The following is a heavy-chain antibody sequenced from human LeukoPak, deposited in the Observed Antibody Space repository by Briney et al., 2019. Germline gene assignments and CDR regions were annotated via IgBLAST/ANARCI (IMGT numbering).Heavy chain of an antibody. D-gene: IGHD3-3*01. CDR1: GFTFSSYG. CDR2: ISYDGSNK. J-gene: IGHJ6*02. V-gene: IGHV3-30*18. CDR3: AKDGYYDFWSGYYFGRGNYYYGMDV. Sequence: PGGSLRLSCAASGFTFSSYGMHWVRQAPGKGLEWVAVISYDGSNKYYADSVKGRFTISRDNSKNTLYLQMNSLRAEDTAVYYCAKDGYYDFWSGYYFGRGNYYYGMDVWGQGTTVTVSS.